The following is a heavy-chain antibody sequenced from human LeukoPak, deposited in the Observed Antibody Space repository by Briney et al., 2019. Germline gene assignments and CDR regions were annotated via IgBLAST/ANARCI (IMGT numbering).Heavy chain of an antibody. Sequence: GGSLRLSCAASGFTFSSYAMSWVRQAPGKGLEWVSAISGSGGSTYYADSVKGRFTISRDNSKNTLYLQMNSLRAEDTAVYYCAKDQRILGEDYSKSADYWGQGTLVTVSS. CDR3: AKDQRILGEDYSKSADY. V-gene: IGHV3-23*01. CDR2: ISGSGGST. D-gene: IGHD4-11*01. J-gene: IGHJ4*02. CDR1: GFTFSSYA.